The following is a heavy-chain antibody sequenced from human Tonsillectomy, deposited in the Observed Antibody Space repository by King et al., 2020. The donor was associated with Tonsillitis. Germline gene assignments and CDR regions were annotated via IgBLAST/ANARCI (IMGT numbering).Heavy chain of an antibody. V-gene: IGHV3-21*01. J-gene: IGHJ4*02. CDR1: GFTFSSYT. Sequence: VQLVESGGGLVKPGGSLRLSCAASGFTFSSYTMNWVRQAPGKGLEWVSSISSSSSYIYYADSVKGRFTISRDNAENSLYLQMNSLRAEDTAVYYCARGYYYDSSGYGYWGQGTLVTVSS. CDR2: ISSSSSYI. CDR3: ARGYYYDSSGYGY. D-gene: IGHD3-22*01.